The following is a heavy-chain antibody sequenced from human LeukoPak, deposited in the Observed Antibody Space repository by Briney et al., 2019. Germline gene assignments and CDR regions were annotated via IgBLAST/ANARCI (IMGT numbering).Heavy chain of an antibody. CDR2: VNLQGST. J-gene: IGHJ4*02. Sequence: PSGTLSLTCGVFGGSITNTNYWTWVRQPPGKGLGWIGEVNLQGSTNYNPSLMGRVAIAVDTSENHISLQLTSVTAADTAVYYCAREGGPYRPLDYSGQGTLVTVSS. CDR3: AREGGPYRPLDY. CDR1: GGSITNTNY. V-gene: IGHV4-4*02.